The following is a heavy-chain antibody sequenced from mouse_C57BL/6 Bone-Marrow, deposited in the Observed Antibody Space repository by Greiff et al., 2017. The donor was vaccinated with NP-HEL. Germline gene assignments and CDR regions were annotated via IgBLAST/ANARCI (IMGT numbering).Heavy chain of an antibody. CDR1: GYTFTSYG. CDR3: ARSGNWDVPY. V-gene: IGHV1-81*01. D-gene: IGHD4-1*01. CDR2: IYPRSGNT. Sequence: QVHVKQSGAELARPGASVKLSCKASGYTFTSYGISWVKQRTGQGLEWIGEIYPRSGNTYYNEKFKGKATLTADKSSSTAYMELRSLTSEDSAVYFCARSGNWDVPYWGQGTLVTVSA. J-gene: IGHJ3*01.